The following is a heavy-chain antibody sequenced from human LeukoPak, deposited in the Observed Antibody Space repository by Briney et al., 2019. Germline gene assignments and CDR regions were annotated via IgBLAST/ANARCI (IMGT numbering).Heavy chain of an antibody. Sequence: PGGSLRLSCAASGFTFSSYGMHWVRQAPGKGLEWVAFIRYDGSNKYYADSVKGRFTISRDNSKSTLYLQMNSLRAEDTAVYYCAKGAYDFWSGYYNPDYYYYYMDVWGKGTTVTVPS. CDR3: AKGAYDFWSGYYNPDYYYYYMDV. CDR2: IRYDGSNK. D-gene: IGHD3-3*01. CDR1: GFTFSSYG. V-gene: IGHV3-30*02. J-gene: IGHJ6*03.